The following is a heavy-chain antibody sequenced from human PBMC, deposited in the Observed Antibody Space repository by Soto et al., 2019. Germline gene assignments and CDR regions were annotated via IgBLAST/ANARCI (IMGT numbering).Heavy chain of an antibody. CDR3: ARDYGSGSYLS. D-gene: IGHD3-10*01. Sequence: SETLSLTCTVSGGSISSGGYYWSWIRQHPGKGLEWIGYIYYSGSTYYNPSLKSRVTISVDTSKNQFSLKLSSAAAADTAVYYCARDYGSGSYLSWGQGTLVTVSS. J-gene: IGHJ5*02. V-gene: IGHV4-31*03. CDR1: GGSISSGGYY. CDR2: IYYSGST.